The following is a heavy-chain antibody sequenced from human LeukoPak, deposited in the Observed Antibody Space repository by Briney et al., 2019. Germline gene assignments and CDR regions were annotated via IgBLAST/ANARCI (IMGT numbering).Heavy chain of an antibody. D-gene: IGHD5-18*01. CDR2: IIPIFGTA. J-gene: IGHJ4*02. V-gene: IGHV1-69*05. Sequence: ASVKVSCKASGGTFSSHAISWVRQAPGQGLEWMGGIIPIFGTANYAQKFQGRVTITTDESTSTAYMELSSLRSEDTAVYYCARGRGYSHGQGGFDYWGQGTLVTVSS. CDR3: ARGRGYSHGQGGFDY. CDR1: GGTFSSHA.